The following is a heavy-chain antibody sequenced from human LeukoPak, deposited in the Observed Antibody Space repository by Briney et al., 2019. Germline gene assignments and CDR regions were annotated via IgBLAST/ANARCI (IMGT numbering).Heavy chain of an antibody. CDR2: ISYDGSNK. CDR1: GFTFSSYA. D-gene: IGHD2-15*01. Sequence: GGSLRLSCAASGFTFSSYAMHWVRQAPGKVLERVAVISYDGSNKYYADSVNGRFTISRDNSNNTLYLQMNSLTAEHTAVYYCARQMYCSGGSCYSHAFDIWGQGTMVTVSS. J-gene: IGHJ3*02. CDR3: ARQMYCSGGSCYSHAFDI. V-gene: IGHV3-30-3*01.